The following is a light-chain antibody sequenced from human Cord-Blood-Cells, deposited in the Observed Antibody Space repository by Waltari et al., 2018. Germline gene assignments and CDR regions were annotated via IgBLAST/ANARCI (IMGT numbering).Light chain of an antibody. CDR3: QQLNSYPIT. CDR1: QCISSS. V-gene: IGKV1-9*01. CDR2: AAS. J-gene: IGKJ5*01. Sequence: IQLTQSPSSLPASVGDRVTITGRASQCISSSLAWYQQKPGKAPTILIDAASTLQSGVPSRFSGSGSGTDFTLTISSLQPEDFATYYCQQLNSYPITFGQGTRLEIK.